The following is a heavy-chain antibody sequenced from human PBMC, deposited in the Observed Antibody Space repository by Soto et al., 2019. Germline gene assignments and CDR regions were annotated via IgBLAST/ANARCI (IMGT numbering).Heavy chain of an antibody. D-gene: IGHD6-19*01. Sequence: SVKVSCKASGGTFSSYTISWVRQAPGQGLEWMGRIIPILGIANYAQKFQGRVTITADKSTSTAYMELSSLRSEDTAVYYCARALGIAVAGTDYYFDYWGQGTLVTVSS. CDR1: GGTFSSYT. J-gene: IGHJ4*02. CDR3: ARALGIAVAGTDYYFDY. CDR2: IIPILGIA. V-gene: IGHV1-69*02.